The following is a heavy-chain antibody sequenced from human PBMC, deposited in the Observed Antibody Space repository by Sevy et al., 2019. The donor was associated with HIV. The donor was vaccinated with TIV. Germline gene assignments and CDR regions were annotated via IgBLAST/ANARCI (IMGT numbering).Heavy chain of an antibody. CDR3: ARDRGAVVVVPAAMI. CDR2: ISYDGSDK. J-gene: IGHJ4*02. CDR1: GFTYSSYG. D-gene: IGHD2-2*01. V-gene: IGHV3-30*19. Sequence: GGSLRLSCAASGFTYSSYGMHWVRQAPGKGLEWVAVISYDGSDKYYADSVKGRFTISRDNSKNTLYLQMNSLRTEDTAVYYCARDRGAVVVVPAAMIWGQGTLVTVSS.